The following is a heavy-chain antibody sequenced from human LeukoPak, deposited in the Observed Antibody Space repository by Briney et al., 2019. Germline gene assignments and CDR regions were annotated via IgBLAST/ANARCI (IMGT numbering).Heavy chain of an antibody. Sequence: PGGSLRLSCAASGFTFSSYAMHWVRQAPGKGLEWVAVISYDGSNKYYADSVKGRFTISRDNSKNTLYLQMNSLRAEDTAVYYCAREALWAFDIWGQGTMVTVSS. V-gene: IGHV3-30-3*01. CDR1: GFTFSSYA. CDR3: AREALWAFDI. J-gene: IGHJ3*02. D-gene: IGHD3-10*01. CDR2: ISYDGSNK.